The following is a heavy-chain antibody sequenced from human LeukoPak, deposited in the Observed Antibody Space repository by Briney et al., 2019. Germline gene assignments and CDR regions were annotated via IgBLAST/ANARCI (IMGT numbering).Heavy chain of an antibody. CDR2: ISSDGSNK. CDR3: AELGITMIGGV. J-gene: IGHJ6*04. Sequence: GGSLRLSCEVSGFTFSSYVIHWVRQAPGKWLEWLVVISSDGSNKYYADSVKGRFTISRDNAKNSLYLQMNSLRAEDTAVYYCAELGITMIGGVWGKGTTVTISS. V-gene: IGHV3-30*04. CDR1: GFTFSSYV. D-gene: IGHD3-10*02.